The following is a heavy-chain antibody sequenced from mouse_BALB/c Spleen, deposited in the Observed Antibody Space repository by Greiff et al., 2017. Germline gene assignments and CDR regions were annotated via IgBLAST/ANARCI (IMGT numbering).Heavy chain of an antibody. CDR1: GFTFNTYA. CDR3: VRGGGSSPYYYAMDY. D-gene: IGHD1-1*01. CDR2: IRSKSNNYAT. Sequence: EVKLVESGGGLVQPKGSLKLSCAASGFTFNTYAMHWVCQAPGKGLEWVARIRSKSNNYATYYADSVKDRFTISRDDSQSMLYLQMNNLKTEDTAMYYCVRGGGSSPYYYAMDYWGQGTSVTVSS. J-gene: IGHJ4*01. V-gene: IGHV10-3*03.